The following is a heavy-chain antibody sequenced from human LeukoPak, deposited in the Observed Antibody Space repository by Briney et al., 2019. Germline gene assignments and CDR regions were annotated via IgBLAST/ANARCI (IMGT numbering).Heavy chain of an antibody. D-gene: IGHD3-9*01. CDR3: AKYYDILTGSAGFDY. CDR2: ISGSGGST. Sequence: GGSLRLSCAASGFTFSSYAMSWVRQAPGEGLEWVSAISGSGGSTYYADSVKGRFTISRDNSKNTLYLQMNSLRAEDTAVYYCAKYYDILTGSAGFDYWGQGTLVTVSS. CDR1: GFTFSSYA. J-gene: IGHJ4*02. V-gene: IGHV3-23*01.